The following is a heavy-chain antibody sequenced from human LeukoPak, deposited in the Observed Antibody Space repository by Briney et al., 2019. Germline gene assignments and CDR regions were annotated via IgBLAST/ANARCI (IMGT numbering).Heavy chain of an antibody. CDR3: AREMVATASYYYYYYYMDV. Sequence: GGSLRLSCAASGFTFSSHWMSWVRQAPGKGLEWVANIKQDGSDKYYVDSVKGRFTISRDNAKNSLYLQMNSLRVEDTAVYYCAREMVATASYYYYYYYMDVWGKGTAVTVSS. CDR2: IKQDGSDK. J-gene: IGHJ6*03. D-gene: IGHD2-8*01. V-gene: IGHV3-7*01. CDR1: GFTFSSHW.